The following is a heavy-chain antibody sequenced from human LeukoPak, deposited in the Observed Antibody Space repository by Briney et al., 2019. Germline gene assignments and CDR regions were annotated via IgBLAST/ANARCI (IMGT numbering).Heavy chain of an antibody. D-gene: IGHD1-26*01. J-gene: IGHJ4*02. CDR2: IYSGGST. CDR3: ARTAMGKVGAKTFGYFDY. Sequence: PGGSLRLSCAGSGFTLSSNYMSWVRQAPGKGLEWVAVIYSGGSTYYADPVKGRFTISRDNSKNTLYLQMNSLRAEDTAVYYCARTAMGKVGAKTFGYFDYWGQGTLVTVSS. V-gene: IGHV3-66*01. CDR1: GFTLSSNY.